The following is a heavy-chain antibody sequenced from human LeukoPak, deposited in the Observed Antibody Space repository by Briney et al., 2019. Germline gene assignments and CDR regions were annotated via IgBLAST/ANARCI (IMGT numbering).Heavy chain of an antibody. CDR2: INPNSGGT. D-gene: IGHD1-1*01. V-gene: IGHV1-2*02. CDR1: GYTFTGYY. CDR3: ARERVPGGTQSNTEYFQH. J-gene: IGHJ1*01. Sequence: GASVKVSCKASGYTFTGYYMHWVRQAPGQGVEWMGWINPNSGGTNYAQKFQGRVTMTRDTSISTAYMELSRLRSDDTAVYYCARERVPGGTQSNTEYFQHWGQGTLVTVSS.